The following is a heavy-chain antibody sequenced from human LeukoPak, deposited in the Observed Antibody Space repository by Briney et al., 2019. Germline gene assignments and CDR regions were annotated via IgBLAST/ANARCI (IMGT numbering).Heavy chain of an antibody. Sequence: PGGSLRLSCAASGFSFSSYWMTWIRQSREKGLEWVAHIKEDGTVKYYVDSVKGRFTISRDNAKNSVYLQMNDVRVEDTAVYYCVGEAPGYWGQGALVTVSS. CDR3: VGEAPGY. CDR1: GFSFSSYW. J-gene: IGHJ4*02. D-gene: IGHD2-2*01. V-gene: IGHV3-7*01. CDR2: IKEDGTVK.